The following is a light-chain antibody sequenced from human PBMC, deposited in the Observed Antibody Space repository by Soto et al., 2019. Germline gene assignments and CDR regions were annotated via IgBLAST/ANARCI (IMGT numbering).Light chain of an antibody. Sequence: IVLPQSQGTLSLSPGERATLSCRASQSVISSYLAWYQQKPGQAPRLLIYDTSIRATGIPARFSGSGSGTDFTLTISSLEPEDFAVYYCQQRGNWPLTFGGGTKVDIK. CDR3: QQRGNWPLT. J-gene: IGKJ4*01. CDR2: DTS. V-gene: IGKV3D-20*02. CDR1: QSVISSY.